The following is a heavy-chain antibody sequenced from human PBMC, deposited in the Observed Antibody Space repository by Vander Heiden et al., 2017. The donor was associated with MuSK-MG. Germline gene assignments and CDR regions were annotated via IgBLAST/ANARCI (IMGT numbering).Heavy chain of an antibody. D-gene: IGHD3-3*01. V-gene: IGHV1-18*01. CDR1: GYTFTSYG. Sequence: QVQLVQSGAEVKKPVDSVKVSCKASGYTFTSYGISWVRQAPVHGCEWTGWISAYNGKTNYAQKLQGIVTMTTDTSTSTAYMELRSLRSDDTALYYCARAFSPYYDFWSGYYNGRDYYYYYYMDVWGKGTTVTVSS. CDR2: ISAYNGKT. CDR3: ARAFSPYYDFWSGYYNGRDYYYYYYMDV. J-gene: IGHJ6*03.